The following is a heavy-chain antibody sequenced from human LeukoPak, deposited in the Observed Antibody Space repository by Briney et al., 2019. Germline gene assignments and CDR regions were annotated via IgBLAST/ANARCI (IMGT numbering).Heavy chain of an antibody. CDR3: ARTENYIPEDWFDP. Sequence: PSETLSLTCTVSGGSISSSSYCWGWLRQPPGKGLEWIVSICYSGSIIYNQSLKSRVTLAVDTSKNQFSLKLSSVTAADTAVYDCARTENYIPEDWFDPWGQGTRVIVSS. D-gene: IGHD5-24*01. V-gene: IGHV4-39*01. CDR2: ICYSGSI. J-gene: IGHJ5*02. CDR1: GGSISSSSYC.